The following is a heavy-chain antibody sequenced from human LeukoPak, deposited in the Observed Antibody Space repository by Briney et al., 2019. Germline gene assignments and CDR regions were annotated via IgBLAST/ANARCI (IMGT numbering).Heavy chain of an antibody. CDR3: ARFGPGVELLYAFDI. CDR2: FGTGGDDI. D-gene: IGHD2-2*01. CDR1: GFTFSSYA. V-gene: IGHV3-21*04. J-gene: IGHJ3*02. Sequence: GGSLRLSCAASGFTFSSYAMSWVRQAPGKGLEWVSSFGTGGDDIYYADSVKGRFTISRDNAKNSLYLQMNSLRAEDTAVYYCARFGPGVELLYAFDIWGQGTMVTVSS.